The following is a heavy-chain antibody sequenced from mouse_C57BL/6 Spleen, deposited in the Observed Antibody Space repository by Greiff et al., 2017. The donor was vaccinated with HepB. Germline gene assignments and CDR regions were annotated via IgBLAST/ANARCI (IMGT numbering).Heavy chain of an antibody. J-gene: IGHJ2*01. CDR2: IYPGDGDT. CDR3: ARQPAQAPYFDY. D-gene: IGHD3-2*02. CDR1: GYAFSSSW. V-gene: IGHV1-82*01. Sequence: QVQLQQSGPELVKPGASVKISCKASGYAFSSSWMNWVKQRPGKGLEWIGRIYPGDGDTNYNGKFKGKATLTADKSSSTAYMQLSSLTSEDSAVYFCARQPAQAPYFDYWGQGTTLTVSS.